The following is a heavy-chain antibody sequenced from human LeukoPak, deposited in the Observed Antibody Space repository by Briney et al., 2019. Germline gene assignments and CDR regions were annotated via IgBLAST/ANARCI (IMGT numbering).Heavy chain of an antibody. V-gene: IGHV4-59*01. CDR3: ARARTCSGGSCHSGAFDI. J-gene: IGHJ3*02. CDR2: IYYSGST. CDR1: GGSISSYY. D-gene: IGHD2-15*01. Sequence: ASETLSLTCTVSGGSISSYYWSWIRQPPGKGLEWIGYIYYSGSTNYNPSLKSRVTISVDTSKNQFSLKLSSVTAEDTAVYYCARARTCSGGSCHSGAFDIWGQGTMVTVSS.